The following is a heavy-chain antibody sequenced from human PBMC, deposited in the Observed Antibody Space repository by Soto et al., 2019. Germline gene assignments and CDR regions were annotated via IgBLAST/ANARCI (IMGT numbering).Heavy chain of an antibody. CDR1: GFTFSSYA. CDR2: ISGSGGST. Sequence: HPGGSLRLSCAASGFTFSSYAMSWVCQAPGKGLKWLSAISGSGGSTYYADSVKGRFTISRDNSKNTLYLQINSLRAEDTAVYYCAKDVTYYDYVWGSYRSSFDYWGQGTLVTVSS. CDR3: AKDVTYYDYVWGSYRSSFDY. V-gene: IGHV3-23*01. D-gene: IGHD3-16*02. J-gene: IGHJ4*02.